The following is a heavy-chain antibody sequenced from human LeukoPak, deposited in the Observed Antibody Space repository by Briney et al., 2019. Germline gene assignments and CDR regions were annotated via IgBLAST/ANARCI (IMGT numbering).Heavy chain of an antibody. J-gene: IGHJ4*02. CDR1: GFIVSTNY. D-gene: IGHD6-25*01. CDR3: AKDESPRIAADNY. CDR2: LYSGGTT. Sequence: GGSLRLSCAASGFIVSTNYMSWVRQAPGKGLEWVSVLYSGGTTYYADSVKGRFSISRDNSKNTLYLQMNSLRAEDTAVYYCAKDESPRIAADNYWGQGTLVTVSS. V-gene: IGHV3-66*01.